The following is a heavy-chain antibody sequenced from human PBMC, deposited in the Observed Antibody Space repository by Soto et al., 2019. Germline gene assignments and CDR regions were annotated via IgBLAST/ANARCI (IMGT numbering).Heavy chain of an antibody. V-gene: IGHV1-69*06. Sequence: QVQLVQSGAEVKKPGSSVKVSCKASGGTFNSYALTWVRQAPGHGLEWMGGIIPIFRATTYAQKFQGRVTMTANSSTSTAYMELSSLRSDDTAVYYCARVLHPYYGSGWRSSYWYFDFWGRGTLVTVSS. CDR1: GGTFNSYA. CDR2: IIPIFRAT. D-gene: IGHD6-19*01. J-gene: IGHJ2*01. CDR3: ARVLHPYYGSGWRSSYWYFDF.